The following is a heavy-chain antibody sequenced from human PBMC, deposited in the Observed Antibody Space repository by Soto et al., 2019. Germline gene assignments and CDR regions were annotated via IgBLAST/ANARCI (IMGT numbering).Heavy chain of an antibody. D-gene: IGHD3-10*01. V-gene: IGHV1-3*01. CDR3: AREAPYHGSGMYGDGMDA. CDR2: INAGNGNT. CDR1: GYTFTAFA. Sequence: QVQLVQSGAEVKKPGASVKVSCKASGYTFTAFAIHWVRQAPGLRPEWMGWINAGNGNTKSSQKFQGRVTITMDTSASRAYMELSSLRSEDTAVYYGAREAPYHGSGMYGDGMDAWGQGTTVTVSS. J-gene: IGHJ6*02.